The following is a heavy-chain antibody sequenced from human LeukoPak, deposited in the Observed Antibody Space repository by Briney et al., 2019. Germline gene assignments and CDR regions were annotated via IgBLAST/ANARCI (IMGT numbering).Heavy chain of an antibody. Sequence: ASVKVSCKASGYTFTGYYMHWVRQAPGQGLEWMGRINPNSGGTNYAQKLQGRVTMTTDTSTSTAYMELRSLRSDDTAVYYCARDVYCSSTSCYDAFDVWGQGTMVTVSS. CDR2: INPNSGGT. CDR1: GYTFTGYY. CDR3: ARDVYCSSTSCYDAFDV. D-gene: IGHD2-2*01. V-gene: IGHV1-2*06. J-gene: IGHJ3*01.